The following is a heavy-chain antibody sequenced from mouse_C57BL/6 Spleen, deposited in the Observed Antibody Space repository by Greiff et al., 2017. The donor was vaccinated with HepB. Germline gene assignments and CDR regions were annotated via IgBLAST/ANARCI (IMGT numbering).Heavy chain of an antibody. V-gene: IGHV1-69*01. Sequence: QVQLQQPGAELVMPGASVKLSCKASGYTFTSYWMHWVKQRPGQGLEGIGEIDPSDSYTNYNQKFKGKSTLTVDKSSSTAYMQLSSLTSEDSAVYYCARRAVRSPHFDYWGQGTTLTVSS. CDR3: ARRAVRSPHFDY. J-gene: IGHJ2*01. CDR1: GYTFTSYW. CDR2: IDPSDSYT. D-gene: IGHD3-1*01.